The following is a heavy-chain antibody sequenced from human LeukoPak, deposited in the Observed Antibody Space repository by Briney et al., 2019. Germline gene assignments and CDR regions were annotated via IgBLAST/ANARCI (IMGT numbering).Heavy chain of an antibody. J-gene: IGHJ5*02. CDR2: IIPIFGTA. CDR3: ARQDVVRGVRPFYWFDP. V-gene: IGHV1-69*13. Sequence: SVKVSCKASGGTFSSYAISWVRQAPGQGLEWMGGIIPIFGTANYAQKFQGRVTITADESTSTAYMELSSLRSDDTAVYYCARQDVVRGVRPFYWFDPWGQGTLVIVSS. CDR1: GGTFSSYA. D-gene: IGHD3-10*01.